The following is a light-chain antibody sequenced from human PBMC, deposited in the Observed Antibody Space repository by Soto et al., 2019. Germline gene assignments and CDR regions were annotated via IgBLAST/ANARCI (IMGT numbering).Light chain of an antibody. CDR2: GNS. V-gene: IGLV2-23*01. CDR3: CSYATSSFV. J-gene: IGLJ1*01. CDR1: SSDVGGYNL. Sequence: QSLLTEPASVSVSPGQSITISCTGTSSDVGGYNLVSWYQQHPGKAPKLIIFGNSERPSGVSDRFSGSKSGNTASLTISGVQAEDEADYHCCSYATSSFVFGSGTKVTVL.